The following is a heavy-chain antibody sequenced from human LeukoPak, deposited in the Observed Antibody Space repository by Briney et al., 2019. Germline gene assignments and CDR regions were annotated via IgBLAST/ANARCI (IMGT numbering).Heavy chain of an antibody. CDR2: IIPIFGTA. D-gene: IGHD5-24*01. J-gene: IGHJ2*01. CDR3: ARSGEMATAHWFFDL. CDR1: GGTFSNYA. Sequence: RRASVKVSCKASGGTFSNYAINWVRQAPGQGLEWMGGIIPIFGTANYAQNFQGRVTITADESTTTAYLELSGLRSEDTAVYYCARSGEMATAHWFFDLWGRGTLVTVSS. V-gene: IGHV1-69*13.